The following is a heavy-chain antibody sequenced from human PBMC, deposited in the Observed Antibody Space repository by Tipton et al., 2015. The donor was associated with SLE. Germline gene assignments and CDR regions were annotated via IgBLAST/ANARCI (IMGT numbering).Heavy chain of an antibody. J-gene: IGHJ2*01. CDR3: AAQPVSGLWYFDL. D-gene: IGHD1-14*01. V-gene: IGHV4-59*01. Sequence: LRLSCTVSGGSISSYYWSWIRQPPGKGLEWIGYIYYSGSTNYNPSLKSRVTISVDTSKNQFSLKLSSVTAADTAVYYCAAQPVSGLWYFDLWGRGTLVTVSS. CDR1: GGSISSYY. CDR2: IYYSGST.